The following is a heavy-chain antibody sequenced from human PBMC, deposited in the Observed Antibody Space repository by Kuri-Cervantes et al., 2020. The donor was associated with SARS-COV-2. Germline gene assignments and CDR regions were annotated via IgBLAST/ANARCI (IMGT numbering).Heavy chain of an antibody. CDR2: IHNSGSP. J-gene: IGHJ4*02. CDR3: ARGGSGGYFAPYPFDY. Sequence: SQTLSLTCAVSRGSVTSGGYYWSWIRQHPVRGLEWLGSIHNSGSPNYNPSLKSRVTISVHTSDNRVSLKLTSVTAADTAVYYCARGGSGGYFAPYPFDYWGQGTLVTVSS. D-gene: IGHD2-21*02. V-gene: IGHV4-31*02. CDR1: RGSVTSGGYY.